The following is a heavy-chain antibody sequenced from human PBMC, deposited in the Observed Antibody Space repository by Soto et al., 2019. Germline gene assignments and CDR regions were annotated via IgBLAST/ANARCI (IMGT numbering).Heavy chain of an antibody. V-gene: IGHV3-74*01. CDR1: GLSFSIYW. CDR2: IKSDGTDI. Sequence: GGSLRLSCAASGLSFSIYWMQWVRQAPGKGLEWVSRIKSDGTDISYADSVKGRFTISRDNAKSTVYLQMNSLRAEDTAVYYCARDRVYVWGQGTLVTVSS. D-gene: IGHD5-12*01. J-gene: IGHJ4*02. CDR3: ARDRVYV.